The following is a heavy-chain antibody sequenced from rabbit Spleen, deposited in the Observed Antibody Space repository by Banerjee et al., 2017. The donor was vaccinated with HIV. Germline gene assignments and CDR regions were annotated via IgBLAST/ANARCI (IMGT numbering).Heavy chain of an antibody. D-gene: IGHD6-1*01. CDR2: IYGGSSGTT. Sequence: QEQLEESGGGLVKAEGSLTLTCTASGFTISSSYYMCWVRQAPGKGPEWIACIYGGSSGTTYYASWAKGRFTISKTSSTTVTLQMTSLTAADTATYFCARGWNSGGDGYALWGPGTLVTVS. J-gene: IGHJ6*01. CDR1: GFTISSSYY. V-gene: IGHV1S45*01. CDR3: ARGWNSGGDGYAL.